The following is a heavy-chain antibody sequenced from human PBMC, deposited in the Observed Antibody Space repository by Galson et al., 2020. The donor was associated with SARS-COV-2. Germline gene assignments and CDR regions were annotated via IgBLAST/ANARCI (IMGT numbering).Heavy chain of an antibody. CDR2: IYYSGDT. J-gene: IGHJ6*02. CDR1: DGSVNSVNHY. Sequence: ASETLSLTCTVSDGSVNSVNHYWSWIRQPPGKGLEWIGYIYYSGDTRYSPSLKSRATISLDTSKNQFSLKLNSVTAADTAVYYCARDNCSGGSCHNYALDVWGQGTTVTVSS. CDR3: ARDNCSGGSCHNYALDV. V-gene: IGHV4-61*01. D-gene: IGHD2-15*01.